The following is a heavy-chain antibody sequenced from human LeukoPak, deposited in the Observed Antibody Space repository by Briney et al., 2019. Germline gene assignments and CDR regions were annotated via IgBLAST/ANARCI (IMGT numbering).Heavy chain of an antibody. CDR2: IYYSGST. J-gene: IGHJ3*02. CDR1: GGSINSYY. CDR3: ASARNRDAFDI. Sequence: SETLSLTCTVSGGSINSYYWGWIRQPPGKGLEWIGSIYYSGSTYYNPSLKSRVTISVDTSKNQFSLKLSSVTAADTAVYYCASARNRDAFDIWGQGTMVTVSS. V-gene: IGHV4-39*07.